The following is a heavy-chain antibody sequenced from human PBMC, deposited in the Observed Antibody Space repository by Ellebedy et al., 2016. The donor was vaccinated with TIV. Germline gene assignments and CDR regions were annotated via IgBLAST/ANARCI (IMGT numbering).Heavy chain of an antibody. V-gene: IGHV4-34*01. CDR3: ARGVVSPFIAALPDYGLDV. J-gene: IGHJ6*02. CDR2: INHSGST. CDR1: GGSFSGYY. D-gene: IGHD6-6*01. Sequence: MPGGSLRLSCAVYGGSFSGYYWSWIRQPPGQGLEWIGEINHSGSTNYNPSLKSRVTISVDTSKNQFSLKLSSVTAADTAVYDCARGVVSPFIAALPDYGLDVWGQGTTVTVSS.